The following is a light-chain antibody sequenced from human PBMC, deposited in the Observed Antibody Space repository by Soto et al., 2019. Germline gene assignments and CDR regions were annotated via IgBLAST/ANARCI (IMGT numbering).Light chain of an antibody. CDR3: QHYGTSPIT. CDR2: GAS. V-gene: IGKV3-20*01. Sequence: EIVLTQSPGTLSLSPGDRATLSCWASQSVGSRLAWYQQKPGQAPRLLISGASSRATGIPDRFSGSGSATDSTLTISRLEPEDFALYYCQHYGTSPITFGQGTRLEIK. J-gene: IGKJ5*01. CDR1: QSVGSR.